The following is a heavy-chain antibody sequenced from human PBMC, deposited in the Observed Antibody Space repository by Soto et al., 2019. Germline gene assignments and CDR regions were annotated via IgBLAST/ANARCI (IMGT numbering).Heavy chain of an antibody. CDR3: TTDGEEGILYSNDYYYYGMDV. CDR1: GFTVSNAW. V-gene: IGHV3-15*01. D-gene: IGHD2-8*01. J-gene: IGHJ6*02. Sequence: PGGSLRLSCAASGFTVSNAWMSWVRQAPGKGLEWVGRIKSKTDGGTTDYAAPVKGRFTISRDDSKNTLYLQMNSLKTEDTAVYYCTTDGEEGILYSNDYYYYGMDVWGQGTTVTVSS. CDR2: IKSKTDGGTT.